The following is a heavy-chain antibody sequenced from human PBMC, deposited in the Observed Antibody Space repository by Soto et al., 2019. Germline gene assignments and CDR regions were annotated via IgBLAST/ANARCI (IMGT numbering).Heavy chain of an antibody. V-gene: IGHV3-30*03. CDR3: ARRSSSWYFDY. CDR2: VSHDGSLY. CDR1: GFTFSSCA. J-gene: IGHJ4*02. D-gene: IGHD6-13*01. Sequence: GGSLRLSCAASGFTFSSCAMHWVRQVPGKGLEWLAVVSHDGSLYPYADSVKGRFSISRDNSRKTLYLQMNSLRPEDTAVYYCARRSSSWYFDYWGQGT.